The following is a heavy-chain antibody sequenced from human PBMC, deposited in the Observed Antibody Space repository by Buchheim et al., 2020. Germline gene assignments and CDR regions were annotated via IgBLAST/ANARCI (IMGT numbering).Heavy chain of an antibody. J-gene: IGHJ6*02. V-gene: IGHV3-30*03. CDR3: ARESSSYYGSGSYRSYYYGMDV. D-gene: IGHD3-10*01. CDR1: GFTFSSYG. CDR2: ISYDGSNK. Sequence: QVQLVESGGGVVQPGRSLRLSCAASGFTFSSYGMHWVRQAPGKGLEWVAVISYDGSNKYYADSVKGRFTISRDNSKNTLYLQMNSLRAEDTTVYYCARESSSYYGSGSYRSYYYGMDVWGQGTT.